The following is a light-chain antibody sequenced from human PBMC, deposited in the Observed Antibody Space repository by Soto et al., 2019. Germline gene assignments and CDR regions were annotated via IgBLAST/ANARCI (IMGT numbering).Light chain of an antibody. CDR1: QSVSSS. J-gene: IGKJ2*01. CDR2: DAS. Sequence: EIVLTQSPATLSLSPGDTATLSCRASQSVSSSLAWYQQKPGQAPRLLIYDASNRATGIPARFSGSGSGTDFTLTIGSLEPEDFAVYYCQQRSNWPRTFGQGTKVEIK. V-gene: IGKV3-11*01. CDR3: QQRSNWPRT.